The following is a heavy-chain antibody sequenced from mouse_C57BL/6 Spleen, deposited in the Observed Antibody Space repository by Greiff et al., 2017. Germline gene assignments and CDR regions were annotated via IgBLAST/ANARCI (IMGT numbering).Heavy chain of an antibody. CDR2: ISSGSSTI. Sequence: VQLKESGGGLVKPGGSLKLSCAASGFTFSDYGMHWVRQAPEKGLEWVAYISSGSSTIYYADTVKGRFTISRDNAKNTLFLQMTSLRSEDTAMYYCARPTTYYYGSSYGFAYWGQGTLVTVSA. V-gene: IGHV5-17*01. CDR3: ARPTTYYYGSSYGFAY. CDR1: GFTFSDYG. D-gene: IGHD1-1*01. J-gene: IGHJ3*01.